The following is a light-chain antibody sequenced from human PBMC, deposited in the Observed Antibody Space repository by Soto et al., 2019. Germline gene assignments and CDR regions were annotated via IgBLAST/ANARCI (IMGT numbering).Light chain of an antibody. CDR1: QSVIIN. J-gene: IGKJ4*01. CDR3: QHYNNWLGT. CDR2: GAS. Sequence: TEVTQSPAILSVSQGERVTLSCRASQSVIINLAWYQHKLGQAPRLLIYGASTRATGVPARFSGSGSGTEFFLTISSLQSEDFAVYYCQHYNNWLGTFGGGTKVDIK. V-gene: IGKV3-15*01.